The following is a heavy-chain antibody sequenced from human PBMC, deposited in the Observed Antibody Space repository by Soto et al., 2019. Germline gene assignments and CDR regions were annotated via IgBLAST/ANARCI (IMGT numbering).Heavy chain of an antibody. Sequence: SQTLSLTCAISGDSVSNNGAAWNWIRQSPSRGLEWLGRTYYRSKWYNDYAVSVKSRITINPDTSKSQFSLQLNSVTPEDTAVYYCARDKHDYFNRGIGFDTWGQGILVTVS. CDR2: TYYRSKWYN. CDR3: ARDKHDYFNRGIGFDT. D-gene: IGHD4-17*01. CDR1: GDSVSNNGAA. J-gene: IGHJ5*02. V-gene: IGHV6-1*01.